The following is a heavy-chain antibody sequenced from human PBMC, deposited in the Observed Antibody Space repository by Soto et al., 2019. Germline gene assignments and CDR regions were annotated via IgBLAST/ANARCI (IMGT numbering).Heavy chain of an antibody. J-gene: IGHJ4*02. CDR2: ISSSGSTI. Sequence: GGSLRLSCAASGFTFSDYYMSWIRQAPGKGLEWVSYISSSGSTIYYADSVKGRFTISRDNAKNSLYLQMNSLRAEDTAVYYCATSRDGYNTPPGFDYWGQGTLVTVSS. V-gene: IGHV3-11*01. D-gene: IGHD5-12*01. CDR1: GFTFSDYY. CDR3: ATSRDGYNTPPGFDY.